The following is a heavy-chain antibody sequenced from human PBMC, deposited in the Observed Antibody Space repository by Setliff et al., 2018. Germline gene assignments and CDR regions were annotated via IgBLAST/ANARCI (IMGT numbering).Heavy chain of an antibody. V-gene: IGHV3-11*04. J-gene: IGHJ1*01. CDR1: GFTLDDYY. CDR3: ARGKDYSDGSGYPIFQH. Sequence: SLRLSCEASGFTLDDYYMTWIRQAPGKGLEWISYISSSGYTIYYANSVKGRFSISRDDALNSLFLEMNSLRVDDTAIYYCARGKDYSDGSGYPIFQHWGQGTPVTVSS. CDR2: ISSSGYTI. D-gene: IGHD3-22*01.